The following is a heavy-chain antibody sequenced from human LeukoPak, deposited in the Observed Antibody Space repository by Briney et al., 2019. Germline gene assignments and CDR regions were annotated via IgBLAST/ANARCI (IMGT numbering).Heavy chain of an antibody. V-gene: IGHV4-30-4*01. J-gene: IGHJ5*02. D-gene: IGHD2-15*01. Sequence: SQTLSLTCTVSGGSIRSGDYYWSWIRQPPGKGLEWIGYIYYSGRTYYNPSLQSRVTISVDTSKNQFSLKVSSVTAADPAVYYCARDLIGYCSAGSCSWWFDAWVQGTLVTVSS. CDR2: IYYSGRT. CDR1: GGSIRSGDYY. CDR3: ARDLIGYCSAGSCSWWFDA.